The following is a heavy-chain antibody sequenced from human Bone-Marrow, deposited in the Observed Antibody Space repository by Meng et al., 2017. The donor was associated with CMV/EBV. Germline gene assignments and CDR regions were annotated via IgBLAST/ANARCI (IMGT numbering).Heavy chain of an antibody. D-gene: IGHD3-10*01. Sequence: SVKVSCKASGYTFTGYYMHWVRQAPGQGLEWMGGIIPILGIANYAQKFQGRVTITADKSTSTAYMELSSLRSEDTAVYYCARSLGVRENWFDPWGQGTLVTVSS. CDR1: GYTFTGYY. CDR3: ARSLGVRENWFDP. V-gene: IGHV1-69*10. CDR2: IIPILGIA. J-gene: IGHJ5*02.